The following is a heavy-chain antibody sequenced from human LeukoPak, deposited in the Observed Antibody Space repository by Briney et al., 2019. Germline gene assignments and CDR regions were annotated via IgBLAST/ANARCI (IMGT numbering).Heavy chain of an antibody. CDR2: IRSKANSYAT. J-gene: IGHJ4*02. V-gene: IGHV3-73*01. CDR3: TMSTVTTDY. D-gene: IGHD4-17*01. Sequence: LSGGSLRLSCAASGFTFSGSAMHWVRQASGRGLEWVGRIRSKANSYATAYAASVKGRFTISRDDSKNTAYLQMNSRKTEDTAVYYCTMSTVTTDYWGQGTLVTVSS. CDR1: GFTFSGSA.